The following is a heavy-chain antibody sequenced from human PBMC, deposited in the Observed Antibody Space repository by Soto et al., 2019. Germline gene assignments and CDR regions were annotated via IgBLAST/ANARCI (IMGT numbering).Heavy chain of an antibody. CDR2: IYYSGST. V-gene: IGHV4-39*01. Sequence: PSETLSLTCTVSGGSISSSSYYWGWIRQPPGKGLEWIGSIYYSGSTYYNPSLKSRVTISVDTSKNQFSLKLSSVTAADTAVYYCARRVAYCGGDCFWAFDYWGQGTLVTVSS. CDR1: GGSISSSSYY. D-gene: IGHD2-21*02. CDR3: ARRVAYCGGDCFWAFDY. J-gene: IGHJ4*02.